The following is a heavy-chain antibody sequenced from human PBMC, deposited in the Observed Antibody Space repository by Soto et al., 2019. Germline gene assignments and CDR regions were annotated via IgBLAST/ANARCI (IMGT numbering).Heavy chain of an antibody. V-gene: IGHV3-48*01. CDR2: SSSSSTI. Sequence: SSSSSTICYADSVKGRFTISRDNAKNSLYLQMNSLRAEDTAVCYCARGAYLNWFDPWGQGTLVTVSS. CDR3: ARGAYLNWFDP. J-gene: IGHJ5*02.